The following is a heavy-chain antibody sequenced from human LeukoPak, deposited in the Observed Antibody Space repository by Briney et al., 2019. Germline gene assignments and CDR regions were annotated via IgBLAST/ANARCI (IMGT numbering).Heavy chain of an antibody. J-gene: IGHJ2*01. Sequence: SETLSLTRTVSGGSISSSSYFWGWIRQPPGKGLEWIGSIYYSGSTYYNPSLKSRVTISVDTSKNQFSLKLSSVTAADTAVYYRARERRTGGGQKYHRTGWYFDLWGRGTLVTVSS. D-gene: IGHD2-8*02. CDR2: IYYSGST. V-gene: IGHV4-39*02. CDR3: ARERRTGGGQKYHRTGWYFDL. CDR1: GGSISSSSYF.